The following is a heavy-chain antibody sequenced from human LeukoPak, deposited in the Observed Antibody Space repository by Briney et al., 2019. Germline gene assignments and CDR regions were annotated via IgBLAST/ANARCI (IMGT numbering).Heavy chain of an antibody. CDR1: GYTFTSYG. V-gene: IGHV1-18*01. J-gene: IGHJ4*02. D-gene: IGHD2-2*01. CDR3: ARAELLKDIVVVPAAYTEDY. CDR2: ISAYNGNT. Sequence: ASVKVSCKASGYTFTSYGISWVRQAPGQGLEWMGWISAYNGNTNYAQKLQGRVTMTTDTSTSTAYMELRSLRSDDTAVYYCARAELLKDIVVVPAAYTEDYWGQGTLVTVSS.